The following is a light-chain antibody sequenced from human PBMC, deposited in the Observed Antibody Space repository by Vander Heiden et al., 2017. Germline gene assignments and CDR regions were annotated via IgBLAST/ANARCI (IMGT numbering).Light chain of an antibody. V-gene: IGLV1-40*01. J-gene: IGLJ1*01. CDR1: SSNLGAGSA. CDR3: QSYDSSLSGYV. Sequence: QSVLTHPPSVAGAPGQRVTISCTGSSSNLGAGSAVPRYPQLPGTAPNLLSYGNSNRPSGVPDRFSGSKSGTSASLAITGLQAEDEADYYCQSYDSSLSGYVFGTGTKVTV. CDR2: GNS.